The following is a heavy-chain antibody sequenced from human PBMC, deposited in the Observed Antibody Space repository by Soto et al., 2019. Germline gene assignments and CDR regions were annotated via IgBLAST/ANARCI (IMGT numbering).Heavy chain of an antibody. Sequence: GGSLRLSCAASGFTFSNAWMSWVRQAPGKGPEWVSTISSIDDSTYYADSVKGRFTISRDNSQNTLYLQMNSLRAEDTAVYYCATRRGCSGGTCYGFDYWGQGTLVTVSS. CDR1: GFTFSNAW. CDR3: ATRRGCSGGTCYGFDY. CDR2: ISSIDDST. J-gene: IGHJ4*02. V-gene: IGHV3-23*01. D-gene: IGHD2-15*01.